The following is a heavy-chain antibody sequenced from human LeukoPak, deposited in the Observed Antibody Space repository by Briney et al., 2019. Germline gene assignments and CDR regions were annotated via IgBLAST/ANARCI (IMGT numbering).Heavy chain of an antibody. CDR1: GFTFSTNA. Sequence: GGSLRLSCAASGFTFSTNAMHWVRQAPGKGLEWVAVISYDGSSKYYADSVKGRFTISRDNSKNTLYLQMNSLRAEDTAVYYCARARSSYGYGDAFDIWGQGTMVTVSS. J-gene: IGHJ3*02. CDR2: ISYDGSSK. D-gene: IGHD5-18*01. V-gene: IGHV3-30*04. CDR3: ARARSSYGYGDAFDI.